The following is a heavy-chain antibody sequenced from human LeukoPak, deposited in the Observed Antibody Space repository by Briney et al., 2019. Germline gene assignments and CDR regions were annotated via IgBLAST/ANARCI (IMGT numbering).Heavy chain of an antibody. J-gene: IGHJ4*02. Sequence: SRTLSLTCTVSGGSFRSVSSGSYYWSWIRQPAGKGLEWIGRIHTGGGTKYKPSLKIRLTISRDTSKNQFSLKLTSVTAADTAVYYCARYCSSSSCYSDAFDYWGPGSLVTVSS. CDR1: GGSFRSVSSGSYY. V-gene: IGHV4-61*02. CDR3: ARYCSSSSCYSDAFDY. D-gene: IGHD2-2*01. CDR2: IHTGGGT.